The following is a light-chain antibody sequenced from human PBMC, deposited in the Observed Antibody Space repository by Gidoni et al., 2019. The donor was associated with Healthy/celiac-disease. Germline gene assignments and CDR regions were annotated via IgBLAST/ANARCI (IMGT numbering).Light chain of an antibody. CDR1: RPNIGSNT. V-gene: IGLV1-44*01. CDR3: AAWDDSLNVV. CDR2: SNN. J-gene: IGLJ2*01. Sequence: QSVLTQQPSASGTPGQRVTISCSGSRPNIGSNTVNWYQQLPGTAPKLLIYSNNHRPSGVPDRFSCSKSGTSASLAISGLQSEDEADYYCAAWDDSLNVVFGGGTKLTVL.